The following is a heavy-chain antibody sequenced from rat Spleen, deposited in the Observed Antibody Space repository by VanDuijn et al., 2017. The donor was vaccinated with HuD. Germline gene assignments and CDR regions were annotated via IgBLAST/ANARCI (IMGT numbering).Heavy chain of an antibody. Sequence: EVQLVESDGGLVQPGRSLKLSCAASGFTFSDYNMAWVRQAPKKGLEWVATISYDGSSTYYRDSVKGRFTISRDNAENTVYLQMNSLRSEDTATYYCAKDLDYGPDYWGQGVMVTVSS. D-gene: IGHD1-11*01. CDR1: GFTFSDYN. CDR3: AKDLDYGPDY. CDR2: ISYDGSST. V-gene: IGHV5S10*01. J-gene: IGHJ2*01.